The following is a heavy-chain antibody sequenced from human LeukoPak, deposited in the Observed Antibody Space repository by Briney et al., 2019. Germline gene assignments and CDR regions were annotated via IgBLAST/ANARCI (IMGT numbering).Heavy chain of an antibody. CDR1: GFTFSLYS. J-gene: IGHJ4*02. Sequence: PGGSLRLSCAASGFTFSLYSMNWARQAPGKGLEWISFISGSSSNIYYVESVKGRFTISRDNSKNSLYLQMNSLRAEDTAVYYCARGYSSSSPLRYWGQGILVTVSS. CDR3: ARGYSSSSPLRY. V-gene: IGHV3-21*01. D-gene: IGHD6-6*01. CDR2: ISGSSSNI.